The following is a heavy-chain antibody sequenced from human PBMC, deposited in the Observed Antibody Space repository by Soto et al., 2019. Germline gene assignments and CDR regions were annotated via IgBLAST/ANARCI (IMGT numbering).Heavy chain of an antibody. V-gene: IGHV3-30-3*01. J-gene: IGHJ4*02. CDR1: GFTFSIYA. D-gene: IGHD2-2*01. CDR2: ISYDGSNK. Sequence: QVPLVESGGGVVQPGRSLRLSCAASGFTFSIYAMHWVRQAPGKGLEWVAVISYDGSNKYYADSVKGRFTISRDNSKKTRYLQMNSLRTEDTAVYYCARARLDTPALDYWGQGTRVTVSS. CDR3: ARARLDTPALDY.